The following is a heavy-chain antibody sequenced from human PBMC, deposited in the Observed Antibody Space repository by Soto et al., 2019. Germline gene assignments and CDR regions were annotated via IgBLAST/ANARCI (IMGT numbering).Heavy chain of an antibody. D-gene: IGHD2-21*02. J-gene: IGHJ4*02. CDR1: GFIFSSSA. Sequence: GGSLRLSCEASGFIFSSSAMNWVRQAPGKGLEWVSGISGSGGYTYYADSVKGRFTISRDSSKNTLYLQMNSLRAEDTGIYYCAKGSVVVAAKFDSWGQGTLVTVSS. V-gene: IGHV3-23*01. CDR3: AKGSVVVAAKFDS. CDR2: ISGSGGYT.